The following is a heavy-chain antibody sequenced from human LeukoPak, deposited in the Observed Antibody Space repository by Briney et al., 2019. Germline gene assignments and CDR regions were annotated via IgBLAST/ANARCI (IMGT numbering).Heavy chain of an antibody. Sequence: ASVNVSCKASVYTFTGYYMHWVRQAPGEGREWIGWINPNSGGTNYAQKFQGRVTMTRDTSISTAYMELSRLRSDDPAVYYCARGGFRDRFSYWGQGTLVTVSS. J-gene: IGHJ4*02. D-gene: IGHD3-10*01. CDR2: INPNSGGT. V-gene: IGHV1-2*02. CDR1: VYTFTGYY. CDR3: ARGGFRDRFSY.